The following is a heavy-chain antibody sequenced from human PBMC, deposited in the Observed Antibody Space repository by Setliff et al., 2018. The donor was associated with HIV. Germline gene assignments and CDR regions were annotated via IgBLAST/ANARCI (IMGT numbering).Heavy chain of an antibody. Sequence: KPSETLSLTCTVSGGSISSHYWSWIRQPPGKGLEWIGSIYYSGSTNYNPSLKSRVTISVDTSKNQFSLKLSSVTAADTAVYYCASRHDYGGPNDAFDIWGQGTMVTVSS. D-gene: IGHD4-17*01. CDR2: IYYSGST. V-gene: IGHV4-59*11. CDR3: ASRHDYGGPNDAFDI. J-gene: IGHJ3*02. CDR1: GGSISSHY.